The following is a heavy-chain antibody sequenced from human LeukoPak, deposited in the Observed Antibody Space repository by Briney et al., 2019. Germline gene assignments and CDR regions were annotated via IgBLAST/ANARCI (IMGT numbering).Heavy chain of an antibody. V-gene: IGHV4-30-4*08. Sequence: SETLSLTCTVSGGSISSGDYYWSWIRQPPGKGLEWIGYIYYSGSTYYNPSLKSRVTISVDTSKNQFSLKLSSVTAADTAVYYCARDSGTTQKYDVWSAPWWFDPWGQGTLVTVSS. CDR1: GGSISSGDYY. J-gene: IGHJ5*02. D-gene: IGHD3-3*01. CDR2: IYYSGST. CDR3: ARDSGTTQKYDVWSAPWWFDP.